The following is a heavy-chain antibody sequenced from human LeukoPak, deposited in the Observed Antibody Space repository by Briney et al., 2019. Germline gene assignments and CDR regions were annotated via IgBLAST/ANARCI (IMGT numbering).Heavy chain of an antibody. CDR1: GFTFSSYG. J-gene: IGHJ5*02. D-gene: IGHD6-13*01. V-gene: IGHV3-23*01. CDR3: ARGVPAAGSIRFDP. CDR2: ISSGGDT. Sequence: PGGSLRLSCAASGFTFSSYGLTWVRQAPGKGLEWVSAISSGGDTYYPDSVKGRFIISRDNSKNTMYLQMNSLRAEDTAVYYCARGVPAAGSIRFDPWGQGTLVTVSS.